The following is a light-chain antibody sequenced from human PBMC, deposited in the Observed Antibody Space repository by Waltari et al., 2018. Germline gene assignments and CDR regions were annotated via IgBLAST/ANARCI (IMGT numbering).Light chain of an antibody. CDR2: DAS. V-gene: IGKV3-11*01. CDR1: QSVGTY. CDR3: QQRRNWPLT. J-gene: IGKJ4*01. Sequence: FRASQSVGTYLAWYQQRPGQSPRLLIYDASYRATGIPARFSGSGSETDFTLTISSLQPEDFAVYYCQQRRNWPLTFGGGTRVQI.